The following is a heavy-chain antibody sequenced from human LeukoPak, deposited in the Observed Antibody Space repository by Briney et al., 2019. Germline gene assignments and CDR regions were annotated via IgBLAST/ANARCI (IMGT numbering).Heavy chain of an antibody. CDR2: IYYSGST. CDR3: ARVIYDSSGYYPNWFDP. CDR1: GGSISSSSYY. Sequence: PSETLSLTCTVSGGSISSSSYYWGWIRQPPGKGLEWIGRIYYSGSTYYNPSLKSRVTISVDTSKNQFSLKLSSVTAADTAVYYCARVIYDSSGYYPNWFDPWGQGTLVTVSS. D-gene: IGHD3-22*01. V-gene: IGHV4-39*07. J-gene: IGHJ5*02.